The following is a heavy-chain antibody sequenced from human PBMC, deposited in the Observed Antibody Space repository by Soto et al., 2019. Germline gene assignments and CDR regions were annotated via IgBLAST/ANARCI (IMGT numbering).Heavy chain of an antibody. CDR1: GGSFSGYY. D-gene: IGHD2-2*01. Sequence: SPTRAVYGGSFSGYYWGWIRPPPGEGVGGIGEINHSGSTNYNPSLKSRVTISVDTSKNQFSLKLSSVTAADTAVYYCARGVVGEIVVVPVDYYYYMDVWGKGTTVTVSS. CDR3: ARGVVGEIVVVPVDYYYYMDV. CDR2: INHSGST. J-gene: IGHJ6*03. V-gene: IGHV4-34*01.